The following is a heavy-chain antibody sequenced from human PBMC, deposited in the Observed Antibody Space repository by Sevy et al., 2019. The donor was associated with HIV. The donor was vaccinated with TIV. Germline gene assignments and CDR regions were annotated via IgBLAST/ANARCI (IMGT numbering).Heavy chain of an antibody. CDR3: AKDRGSGSYRYFDY. CDR2: ISGSGGSS. CDR1: GFTFSSYA. Sequence: GGSLRLSCAASGFTFSSYAMGWVRQAPGKRLEWVSAISGSGGSSYYADSVKGRFTISRDNSKNTLYLQMNSLRAEDTAVYYCAKDRGSGSYRYFDYWGQGILVTVSS. D-gene: IGHD1-26*01. J-gene: IGHJ4*02. V-gene: IGHV3-23*01.